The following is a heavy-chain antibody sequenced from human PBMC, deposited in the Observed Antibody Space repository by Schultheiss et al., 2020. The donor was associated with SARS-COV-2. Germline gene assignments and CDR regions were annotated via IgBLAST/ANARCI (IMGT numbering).Heavy chain of an antibody. J-gene: IGHJ5*02. CDR1: GGTFSSYA. V-gene: IGHV1-2*04. Sequence: SVKVSCKASGGTFSSYAISWVRQAPGQGLEWMGWINPNSGATNFAQKFQGWVTMTRDTSTSTVYMELSSLRSEDTAVYYCAKVSQGILWFRELLSGFDPWGQGTLVTVSS. CDR2: INPNSGAT. D-gene: IGHD3-10*01. CDR3: AKVSQGILWFRELLSGFDP.